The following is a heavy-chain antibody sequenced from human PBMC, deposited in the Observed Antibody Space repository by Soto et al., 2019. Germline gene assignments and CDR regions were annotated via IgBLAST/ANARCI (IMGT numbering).Heavy chain of an antibody. D-gene: IGHD6-13*01. CDR2: VYYTGTT. CDR1: GGSISSYF. Sequence: QVQLQESGPGLLKPSETLSLTCTVSGGSISSYFYICVRQPPGKGLEWIGSVYYTGTTDYNPSLKSRVTISVDTSKTQFSLNLRSVTAADTAVYYCARDLAAVPSAFDYWGRGTLVTVSS. V-gene: IGHV4-59*01. J-gene: IGHJ4*02. CDR3: ARDLAAVPSAFDY.